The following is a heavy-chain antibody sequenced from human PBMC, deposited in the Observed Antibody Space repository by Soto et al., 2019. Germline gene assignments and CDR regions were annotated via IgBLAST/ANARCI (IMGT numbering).Heavy chain of an antibody. V-gene: IGHV1-18*01. J-gene: IGHJ4*02. D-gene: IGHD3-3*01. CDR3: ARDFRRSWSGYNAFDY. CDR2: ISAYNGNT. Sequence: GASVKVSCKASGYTFTSYGISWVRQAPGQGLEWMGWISAYNGNTNYAQKLQGRVTMTTDTSTSTAYMELRSLRSGDTAVYYCARDFRRSWSGYNAFDYWGQGTLVTVSS. CDR1: GYTFTSYG.